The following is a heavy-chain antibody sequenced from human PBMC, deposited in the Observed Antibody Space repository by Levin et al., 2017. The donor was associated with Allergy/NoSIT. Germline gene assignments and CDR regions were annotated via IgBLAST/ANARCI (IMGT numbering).Heavy chain of an antibody. D-gene: IGHD2-2*01. CDR1: GFTFSSYA. CDR2: ISGSGGST. Sequence: GGSLRLSCAASGFTFSSYAMSWVRQAPGKGLEWVSAISGSGGSTYYADSVKGRFTISRDNSKNTLYLQMNSLRAEDTAVYYCAKDLRRDIVVVPAAIDYWGQGTLVTVSS. V-gene: IGHV3-23*01. J-gene: IGHJ4*02. CDR3: AKDLRRDIVVVPAAIDY.